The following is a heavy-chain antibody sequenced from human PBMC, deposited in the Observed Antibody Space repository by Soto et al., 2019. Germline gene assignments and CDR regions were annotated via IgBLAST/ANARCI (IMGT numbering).Heavy chain of an antibody. D-gene: IGHD3-22*01. CDR1: GGSISSYY. CDR2: IYYSGST. V-gene: IGHV4-59*08. CDR3: ARLWGYYNDY. J-gene: IGHJ4*02. Sequence: LPETLSLTCTVSGGSISSYYWSWIRQPPGKGLEWIGYIYYSGSTNYNPSLKSRVTISVDTSKNQFSLKLSSVTAADTAVYYCARLWGYYNDYWGQGTLVTVSS.